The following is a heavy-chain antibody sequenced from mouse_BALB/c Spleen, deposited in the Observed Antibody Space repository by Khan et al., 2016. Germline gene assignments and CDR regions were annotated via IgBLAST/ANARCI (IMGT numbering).Heavy chain of an antibody. J-gene: IGHJ1*01. Sequence: EVQLVESGPDLVKPSQSLSLTCTVTGYYITSGYSCHWIRQFPGNKLEWMGYIHYSGSTNYNPSLNSRISITRDTSKNPFFLQLNSVTTEDTATYNCARLRDWYFDVWGAGTTVTVSS. CDR2: IHYSGST. CDR3: ARLRDWYFDV. V-gene: IGHV3-1*02. CDR1: GYYITSGYS. D-gene: IGHD1-1*01.